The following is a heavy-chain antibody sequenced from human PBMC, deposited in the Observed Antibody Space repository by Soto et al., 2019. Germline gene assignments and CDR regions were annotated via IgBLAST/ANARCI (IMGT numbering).Heavy chain of an antibody. V-gene: IGHV3-48*02. CDR1: GFTFTTYS. CDR2: ISSSSSTT. CDR3: ARDAGSWGY. D-gene: IGHD3-10*01. J-gene: IGHJ4*02. Sequence: EVQLVESGGGLVQPGGSLRLSCAASGFTFTTYSMNWVRQAPGKGLEWVSYISSSSSTTYYADSVKGRFTISRDNAKNSLNLQMNSLRDEDTAVYYCARDAGSWGYRGQGTLVTVSS.